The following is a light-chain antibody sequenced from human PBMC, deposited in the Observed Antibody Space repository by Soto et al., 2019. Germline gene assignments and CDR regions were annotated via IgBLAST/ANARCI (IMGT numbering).Light chain of an antibody. V-gene: IGLV2-14*01. CDR2: DVS. J-gene: IGLJ1*01. Sequence: QSALTQPASVSGSPGQSITISCTGTSSDVGGYNYVSWYQQHPGKAPKLMIYDVSNRPSGVSNRFSGSKSGNTASLTISGLQAEDEADYYCSSYTSSRGVFVTGTKVTVL. CDR3: SSYTSSRGV. CDR1: SSDVGGYNY.